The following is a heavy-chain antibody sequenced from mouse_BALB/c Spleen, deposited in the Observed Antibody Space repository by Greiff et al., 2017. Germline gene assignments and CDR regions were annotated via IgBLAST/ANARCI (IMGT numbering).Heavy chain of an antibody. D-gene: IGHD2-10*02. Sequence: EVMLVESGGGLVKPGGSLKLSCAASGFTFSDYYMYWVRQTPEKRLEWVATISDGGSYTYYPDSVKGRFTISRDNAKNNLYLQMSSLKSEDTAMYYCARGYGNYVRFAYWGQGTLVTVSA. CDR3: ARGYGNYVRFAY. J-gene: IGHJ3*01. CDR1: GFTFSDYY. CDR2: ISDGGSYT. V-gene: IGHV5-4*02.